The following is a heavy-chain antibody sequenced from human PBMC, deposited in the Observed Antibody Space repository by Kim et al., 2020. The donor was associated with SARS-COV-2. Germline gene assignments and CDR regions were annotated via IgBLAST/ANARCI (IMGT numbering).Heavy chain of an antibody. CDR1: GGSISSSSYY. Sequence: SQTLSLTCTVSGGSISSSSYYWGWIRQPPGKGLEWIGSIYYSGSTYYNPSLKSRVTISVDTSKNQFSLKLSSVTAADTAVYYCARGRMAAAGTVDYWGQGTLVTVST. D-gene: IGHD6-13*01. V-gene: IGHV4-39*01. CDR2: IYYSGST. J-gene: IGHJ4*02. CDR3: ARGRMAAAGTVDY.